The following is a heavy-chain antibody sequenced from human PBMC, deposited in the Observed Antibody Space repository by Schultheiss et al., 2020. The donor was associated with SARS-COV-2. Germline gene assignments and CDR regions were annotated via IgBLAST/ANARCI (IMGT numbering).Heavy chain of an antibody. CDR2: IYYSGST. D-gene: IGHD3-3*01. CDR3: ARGVDFRSGYSFDN. V-gene: IGHV4-39*07. Sequence: SETLSLTCTVSGGSISSSSYYWGWIRQPPGKGLEWIGSIYYSGSTDYNSSLKSRVTISVDTSKNHFSLRLSSVTAADTAAYYCARGVDFRSGYSFDNWGQGILVTVSS. CDR1: GGSISSSSYY. J-gene: IGHJ4*02.